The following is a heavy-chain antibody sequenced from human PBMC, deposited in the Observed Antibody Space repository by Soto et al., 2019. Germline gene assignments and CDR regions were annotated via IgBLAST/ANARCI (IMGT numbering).Heavy chain of an antibody. V-gene: IGHV3-33*01. CDR3: AREANLGGVDPTAEFDY. D-gene: IGHD4-17*01. J-gene: IGHJ4*02. CDR2: IWYDGSNK. Sequence: GGSLRLSCAASGFTFSSYGMHWVRQAPGKGLEWVAVIWYDGSNKYYADSVKGRFTISRDNSKNTLYLQMNSLRAEDTAVYYCAREANLGGVDPTAEFDYWGQGTLVTVSA. CDR1: GFTFSSYG.